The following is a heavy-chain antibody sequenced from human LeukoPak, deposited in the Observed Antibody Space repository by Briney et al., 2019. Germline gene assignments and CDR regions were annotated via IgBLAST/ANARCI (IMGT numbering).Heavy chain of an antibody. CDR2: ISGSGGST. J-gene: IGHJ3*02. CDR1: GFIFSNYG. Sequence: GGSLRLSCAASGFIFSNYGMHWVRQAPGKGLEWVSAISGSGGSTYYADSVKGRFTISRDNSKNTLYLQMNSLRAEDTAVYYCAKGIPPHRQYDDILTGYQLLPRVAFDIWGQGTMVTVSS. CDR3: AKGIPPHRQYDDILTGYQLLPRVAFDI. D-gene: IGHD3-9*01. V-gene: IGHV3-23*01.